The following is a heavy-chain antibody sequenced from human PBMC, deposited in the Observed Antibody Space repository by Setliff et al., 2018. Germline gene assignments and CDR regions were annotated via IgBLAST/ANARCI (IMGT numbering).Heavy chain of an antibody. CDR2: ISPGGGAT. D-gene: IGHD3-22*01. V-gene: IGHV1-46*03. Sequence: GASVKVSCKASGFTFINYYMHWLRQAPGQGLEWLGIISPGGGATTYAQKFQGRVTMTTDTSTSTASMELGSLRSDDTAMYYCARDAHDYDSSENPIVDYWGQGTLVTVSS. J-gene: IGHJ4*02. CDR1: GFTFINYY. CDR3: ARDAHDYDSSENPIVDY.